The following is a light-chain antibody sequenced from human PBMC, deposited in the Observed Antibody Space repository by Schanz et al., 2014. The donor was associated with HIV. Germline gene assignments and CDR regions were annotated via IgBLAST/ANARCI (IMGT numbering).Light chain of an antibody. CDR1: SSDVGGYNY. CDR2: DVS. V-gene: IGLV2-8*01. CDR3: SSYAGSNNLV. Sequence: QSALTQPASVSGSPGQSITIPCTGTSSDVGGYNYVAWYQQHPGKAPKLMIYDVSDRPSGVPDRFSGSKSGNTASLTVSGLQAEDEADYYCSSYAGSNNLVFGGGTKLTVL. J-gene: IGLJ2*01.